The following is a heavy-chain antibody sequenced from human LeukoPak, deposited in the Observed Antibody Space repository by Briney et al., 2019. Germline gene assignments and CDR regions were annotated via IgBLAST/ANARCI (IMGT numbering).Heavy chain of an antibody. CDR3: ASNSFDSSGYHFDY. D-gene: IGHD3-22*01. V-gene: IGHV3-30-3*01. Sequence: GGSLRLSCAASGFTFSSYAMHWVRQAPGRGLEWVAVISYDGSNKYYADSVKGRFTISRDNSKNTLYLQMNSLRAEDTAVYYCASNSFDSSGYHFDYWGQGTLVTVSS. CDR2: ISYDGSNK. J-gene: IGHJ4*02. CDR1: GFTFSSYA.